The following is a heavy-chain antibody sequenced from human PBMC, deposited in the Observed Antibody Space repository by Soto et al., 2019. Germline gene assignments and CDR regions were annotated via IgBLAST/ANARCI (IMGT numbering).Heavy chain of an antibody. Sequence: SETLSLTCAVYGESFSGHIWTWIRQTPGKGLQWIGQINHSRSASYNPSLKSRVTISVHTSNSQFSLELSSVTAADTAVYYCARGLITGSHYSGGWYYFDSWGQGTQVTVSS. CDR3: ARGLITGSHYSGGWYYFDS. CDR1: GESFSGHI. CDR2: INHSRSA. V-gene: IGHV4-34*01. J-gene: IGHJ4*02. D-gene: IGHD6-19*01.